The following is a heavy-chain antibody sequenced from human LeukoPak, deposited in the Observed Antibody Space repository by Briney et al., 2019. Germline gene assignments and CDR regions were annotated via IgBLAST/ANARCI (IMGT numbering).Heavy chain of an antibody. CDR2: ISTSNRQI. V-gene: IGHV3-21*04. CDR1: GFTFSGYS. D-gene: IGHD4-17*01. CDR3: ARGSPGLRPFDY. J-gene: IGHJ4*02. Sequence: GGSLRLSCVASGFTFSGYSMNWVRQAPGKGLEWVSSISTSNRQIFYADSVKGRFTISRDNAKNSLDLQMHNLGAEDTAFYYCARGSPGLRPFDYWGQGALVIVSS.